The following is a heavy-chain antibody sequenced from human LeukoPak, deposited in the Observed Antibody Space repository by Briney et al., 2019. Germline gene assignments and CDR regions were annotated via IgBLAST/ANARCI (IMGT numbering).Heavy chain of an antibody. CDR2: FYSGGST. CDR1: GFTVSDNY. CDR3: ASSSWSSEYFHY. Sequence: GGSLRLSCAASGFTVSDNYMSWVRQAPGKGLEWVSVFYSGGSTRYADSVKGRFTISRDNSKNTLYLQVNSLRAEDTAVYFCASSSWSSEYFHYWGQGTLATVSS. J-gene: IGHJ1*01. D-gene: IGHD6-13*01. V-gene: IGHV3-66*01.